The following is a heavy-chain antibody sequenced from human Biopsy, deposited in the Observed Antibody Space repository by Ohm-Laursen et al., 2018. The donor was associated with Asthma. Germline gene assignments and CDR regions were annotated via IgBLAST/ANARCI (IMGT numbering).Heavy chain of an antibody. CDR1: GFTFSSYG. CDR2: ISYDGSNK. J-gene: IGHJ4*02. D-gene: IGHD3-3*01. CDR3: ASQSSGPDFWSGYYYFDY. Sequence: SLRLSCTASGFTFSSYGMHRVRQAPGKGLGWVAVISYDGSNKYYADSVKGRFTISRDNSKNTLYLQMNSLRAEDTAVYYCASQSSGPDFWSGYYYFDYWGQGTLVTVSS. V-gene: IGHV3-30*03.